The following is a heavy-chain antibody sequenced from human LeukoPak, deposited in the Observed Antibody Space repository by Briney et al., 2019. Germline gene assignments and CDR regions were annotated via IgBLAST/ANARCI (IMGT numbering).Heavy chain of an antibody. CDR1: GGSISSGGYY. Sequence: SETLSLTCTVSGGSISSGGYYWSWIRQHPGKGLEWIGYIYYSGSTYYNPSLKSRVTISVDTSKNQFSLKLSSVTAADTAVYYCARGARDSSGWTFDYWGQGTLVTVSS. D-gene: IGHD6-19*01. V-gene: IGHV4-31*03. J-gene: IGHJ4*02. CDR2: IYYSGST. CDR3: ARGARDSSGWTFDY.